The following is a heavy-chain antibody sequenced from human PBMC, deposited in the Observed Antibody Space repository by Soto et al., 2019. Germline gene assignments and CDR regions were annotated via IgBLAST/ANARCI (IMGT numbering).Heavy chain of an antibody. CDR3: ARANMVRGVIIPSFDY. J-gene: IGHJ4*02. CDR2: ISSSSSYI. D-gene: IGHD3-10*01. Sequence: LRLSCAASGFTFSSYSMNWVRQAPGKGLEWVSSISSSSSYIYYADSVKGRFTISRDNAKNSLYLQMNSLRAEDTAVYYCARANMVRGVIIPSFDYWGQGTLVTVSS. CDR1: GFTFSSYS. V-gene: IGHV3-21*01.